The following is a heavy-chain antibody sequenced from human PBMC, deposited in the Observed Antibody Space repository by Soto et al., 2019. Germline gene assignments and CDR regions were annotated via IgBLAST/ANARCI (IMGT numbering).Heavy chain of an antibody. Sequence: QVQLVESGGDVVQPGRSPRLSCAASGFTFSSYGMHWVRQAPGKGLEWVAVISYDGSNKYYADSVKGRFTISRDNSKNTLYLQMNSLRAEDTAVYYCAKDLVGIAAYQIYYYYYYYMDVWGKGTTVTVSS. J-gene: IGHJ6*03. V-gene: IGHV3-30*18. CDR3: AKDLVGIAAYQIYYYYYYYMDV. CDR2: ISYDGSNK. D-gene: IGHD6-13*01. CDR1: GFTFSSYG.